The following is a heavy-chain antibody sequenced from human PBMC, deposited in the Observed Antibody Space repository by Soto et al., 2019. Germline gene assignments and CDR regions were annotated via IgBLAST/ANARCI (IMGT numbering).Heavy chain of an antibody. CDR1: GFTFSCYG. D-gene: IGHD3-22*01. V-gene: IGHV3-30*18. CDR3: AKEWVYDSSGWSFDY. CDR2: ISNDGSNK. Sequence: PGGALRLSCAASGFTFSCYGLHWVRQAPGKGLEWGAVISNDGSNKYYADSVKGRFTISRDNSKNTLYLQMNSLRAEDTALYYCAKEWVYDSSGWSFDYWGQGTLVTVSS. J-gene: IGHJ4*02.